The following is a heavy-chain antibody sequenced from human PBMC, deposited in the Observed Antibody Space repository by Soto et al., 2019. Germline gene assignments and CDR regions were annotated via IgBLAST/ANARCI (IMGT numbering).Heavy chain of an antibody. Sequence: QVQLQESGPGLVKPSQTLSLTCTVSGDFISSGGYYWNWIRQHPGKGLEWIGYIYSSGTTYYNPSLKSRITISVDTSKNQFSLNLSSVTAADTAVYYCARTDSSGYYFVYWGQGTLVTVFS. D-gene: IGHD3-22*01. J-gene: IGHJ4*02. CDR1: GDFISSGGYY. V-gene: IGHV4-31*03. CDR3: ARTDSSGYYFVY. CDR2: IYSSGTT.